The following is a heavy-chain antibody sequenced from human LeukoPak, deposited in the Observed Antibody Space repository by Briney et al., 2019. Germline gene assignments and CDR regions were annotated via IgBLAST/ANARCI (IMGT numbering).Heavy chain of an antibody. CDR1: GGTFSSYA. D-gene: IGHD4-23*01. Sequence: SVKVSCKASGGTFSSYAISWVRQAPGQGLEWMGGIIPIFGTANYAQKFQGRVTITADKSTSTAYMELSSLRSEATAVYYCARMGALGTVVPYFDYWGQGTLVTVSS. CDR2: IIPIFGTA. V-gene: IGHV1-69*06. CDR3: ARMGALGTVVPYFDY. J-gene: IGHJ4*02.